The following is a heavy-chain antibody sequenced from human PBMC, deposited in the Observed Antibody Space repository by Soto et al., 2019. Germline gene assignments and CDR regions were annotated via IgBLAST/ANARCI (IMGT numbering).Heavy chain of an antibody. V-gene: IGHV1-2*02. Sequence: ASVKVSCKASGYSLRGNYIHWVRQTPGQGLEWMGWINPNSSGTVYAQKFQGRVTMTRDTSLTTVYMQLNRLTSDDSAVYYCARDLIVDGPDNYAMDVCGQGPTVTVYS. CDR1: GYSLRGNY. J-gene: IGHJ6*02. CDR3: ARDLIVDGPDNYAMDV. D-gene: IGHD3-22*01. CDR2: INPNSSGT.